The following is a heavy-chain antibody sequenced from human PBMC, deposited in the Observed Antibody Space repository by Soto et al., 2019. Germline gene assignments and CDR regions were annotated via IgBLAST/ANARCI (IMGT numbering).Heavy chain of an antibody. D-gene: IGHD3-10*01. V-gene: IGHV3-15*01. CDR1: GVTVSSNY. CDR3: TTAPLLAG. J-gene: IGHJ4*02. Sequence: GGSLRLSCAASGVTVSSNYMSWVRQAPGKGLEWVGRIKSKTDGGTTDYAAPVKGRFTISRDDSKNTLYLQMNSLKTEDTAVYYCTTAPLLAGWGQGTLVTVSS. CDR2: IKSKTDGGTT.